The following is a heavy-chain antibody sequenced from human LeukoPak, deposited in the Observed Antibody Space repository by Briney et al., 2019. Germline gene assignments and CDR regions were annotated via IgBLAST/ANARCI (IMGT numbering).Heavy chain of an antibody. D-gene: IGHD3-10*01. J-gene: IGHJ4*02. CDR2: IYHSGST. CDR1: GGSISSSNW. V-gene: IGHV4-4*02. Sequence: SETLSLTCAVSGGSISSSNWWSWVRQPPGKGLEWIGEIYHSGSTNYNPSLKSRVTISVDTSKNQFSLKLSSVTAADTAVYYCARERVLLWFGESKSYYFDYWGQGTLVTVSS. CDR3: ARERVLLWFGESKSYYFDY.